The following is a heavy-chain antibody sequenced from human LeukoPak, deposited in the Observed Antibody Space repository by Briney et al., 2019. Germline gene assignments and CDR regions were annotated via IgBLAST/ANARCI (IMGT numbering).Heavy chain of an antibody. V-gene: IGHV4-31*11. J-gene: IGHJ4*02. D-gene: IGHD2-2*01. Sequence: SETLSLTCAVYGGSFSGYYWSWIRQHPGKGLEWIGYIYYSGSTYYNPSLKSRVTISVDTSKNQFSLKLSSVTAADTAVYYCARVVYRDIVVVPAAGPLYYFDYWGQGTLVTVSS. CDR1: GGSFSGYY. CDR2: IYYSGST. CDR3: ARVVYRDIVVVPAAGPLYYFDY.